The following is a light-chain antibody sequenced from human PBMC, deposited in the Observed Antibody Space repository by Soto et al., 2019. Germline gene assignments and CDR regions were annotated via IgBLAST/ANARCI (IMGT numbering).Light chain of an antibody. V-gene: IGKV3-15*01. Sequence: EIVMTQSPATLSVSPGEGATLSCKASQNVYNNLAWYQQRPGQPPRLLIYDASTTATGISARFSGRGYGTEFTLAISSLQSEDFAVYFCQQCRNWPLTFGGGTKVEIK. CDR2: DAS. CDR1: QNVYNN. J-gene: IGKJ4*01. CDR3: QQCRNWPLT.